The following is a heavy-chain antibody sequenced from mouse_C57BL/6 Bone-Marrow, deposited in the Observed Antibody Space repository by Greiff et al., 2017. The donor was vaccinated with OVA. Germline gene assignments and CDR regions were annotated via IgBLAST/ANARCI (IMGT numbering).Heavy chain of an antibody. Sequence: QVQLQQSGAELVKPGASVKLSCKASGYTFTSYWMHWVKQRPGQGLEWIGYINPSSGYTKYNQKFKDKATLTADKSSSTAYMQLSSLTYEDSAVYDCARTSLGRVAWFAYWGQGTLVTVSA. D-gene: IGHD4-1*01. J-gene: IGHJ3*01. CDR2: INPSSGYT. CDR3: ARTSLGRVAWFAY. CDR1: GYTFTSYW. V-gene: IGHV1-7*01.